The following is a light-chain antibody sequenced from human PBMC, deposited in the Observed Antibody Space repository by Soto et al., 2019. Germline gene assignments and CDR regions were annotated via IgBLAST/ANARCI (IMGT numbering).Light chain of an antibody. CDR1: SSDIGGYYY. Sequence: QSALTQPASVSGSPGQSITISCTGTSSDIGGYYYVSWYQHHPGKAPKLMIYQVTNRPSGVSHRFSGSKSGNTASLTISGLQAEDEADYYRTSYSSSSTFYVFGPGTKVTVL. J-gene: IGLJ1*01. CDR2: QVT. V-gene: IGLV2-14*01. CDR3: TSYSSSSTFYV.